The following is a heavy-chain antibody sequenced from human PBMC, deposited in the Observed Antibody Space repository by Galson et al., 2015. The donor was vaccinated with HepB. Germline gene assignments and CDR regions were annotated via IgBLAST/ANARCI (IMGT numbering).Heavy chain of an antibody. Sequence: SVKVSCKASGYTFTTYGISWVRQAPGQGLEWMGWISVYNGQTNYSQKLQGRVTMTTDPSTGTAYMELRSLRSDDTAVYYCAGRWRDRNYTPDYYYMDVWGKGTAVTVSS. CDR3: AGRWRDRNYTPDYYYMDV. CDR1: GYTFTTYG. J-gene: IGHJ6*03. V-gene: IGHV1-18*01. CDR2: ISVYNGQT. D-gene: IGHD4-11*01.